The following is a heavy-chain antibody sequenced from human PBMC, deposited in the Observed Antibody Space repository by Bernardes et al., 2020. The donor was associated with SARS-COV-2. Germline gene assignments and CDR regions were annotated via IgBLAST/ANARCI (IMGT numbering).Heavy chain of an antibody. J-gene: IGHJ4*02. CDR2: IDTDGSIT. CDR1: GFIFSSYW. CDR3: TRDLAGVASY. Sequence: GGSLRLSCAPSGFIFSSYWMHWVRQAPGKGLVWVSRIDTDGSITNYADSVKGRFTISRDNAKNRLYLEMNSLRVEDTAVYYCTRDLAGVASYWGQGTLVTVSS. D-gene: IGHD3-10*01. V-gene: IGHV3-74*01.